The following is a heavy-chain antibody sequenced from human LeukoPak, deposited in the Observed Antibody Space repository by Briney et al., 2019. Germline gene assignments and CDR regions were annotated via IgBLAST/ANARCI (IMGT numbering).Heavy chain of an antibody. Sequence: SETLSLTCTVSGGSISSESSYWGCIRQPPGEVLGLIRSIYYSGSTYYTPSLKSRVTISVDTSKNQCSLKLRSVTAADTAVYYCARHPSYYNIGGLDFWGRGTLVTVSS. CDR2: IYYSGST. D-gene: IGHD3-9*01. CDR3: ARHPSYYNIGGLDF. J-gene: IGHJ2*01. V-gene: IGHV4-39*01. CDR1: GGSISSESSY.